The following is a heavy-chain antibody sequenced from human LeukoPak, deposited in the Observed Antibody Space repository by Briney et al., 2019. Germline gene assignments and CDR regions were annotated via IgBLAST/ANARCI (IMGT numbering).Heavy chain of an antibody. CDR1: GFTVSSNY. D-gene: IGHD6-19*01. CDR2: IYSGGGTT. J-gene: IGHJ4*02. CDR3: ASNLAVAGMPFGS. V-gene: IGHV3-66*01. Sequence: PGGSLRLSCVASGFTVSSNYMTWVRQAPGKGLQWVSVIYSGGGTTYYADSVKGRFTISRDDSKNTLYLQMNSLRAEDTAVYYCASNLAVAGMPFGSWGQGTLVTVSS.